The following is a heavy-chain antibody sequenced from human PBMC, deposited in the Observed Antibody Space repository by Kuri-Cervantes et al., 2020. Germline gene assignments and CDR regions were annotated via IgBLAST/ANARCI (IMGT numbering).Heavy chain of an antibody. CDR2: ITDSGDHT. CDR1: GITLSSNG. D-gene: IGHD1-26*01. V-gene: IGHV3-23*01. J-gene: IGHJ4*02. CDR3: AKGSRTSRPYFFDY. Sequence: LSLTCAASGITLSSNGMHRVRQAPGKELEWVSAITDSGDHTFHADSVRGRFTISRDNSKNTLYLQMNSLRGEDTAVYYCAKGSRTSRPYFFDYWGQGTLVTVSS.